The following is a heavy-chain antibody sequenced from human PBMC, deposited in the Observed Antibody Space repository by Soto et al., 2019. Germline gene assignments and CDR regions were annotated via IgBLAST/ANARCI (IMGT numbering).Heavy chain of an antibody. Sequence: QVQLVQSGAEVKKPGSSVKVSCKASGGTFSSYAISWVRQAPGQGLEWMGGLIPIYGTANYAQKFQGRVTITADESTSTAYMELSSLRSEDTAVYYCARWRFLEWLSAYYGMDVWGQGTTVTVSS. J-gene: IGHJ6*02. CDR2: LIPIYGTA. CDR3: ARWRFLEWLSAYYGMDV. V-gene: IGHV1-69*12. D-gene: IGHD3-3*01. CDR1: GGTFSSYA.